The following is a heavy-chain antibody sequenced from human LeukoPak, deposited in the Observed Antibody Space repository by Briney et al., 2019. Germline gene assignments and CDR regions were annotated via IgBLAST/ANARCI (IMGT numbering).Heavy chain of an antibody. Sequence: PSETLSLTCTVSGGSISSYYWSWIRQHPGKGLEWVGYIYYSGSTYYNPSLKSRVTMSVDTSKNQFSLKLSSVTAADTAVYYCARTSYCGGDCRSSYYYYGMDVWGQGTTVTVSS. CDR2: IYYSGST. CDR3: ARTSYCGGDCRSSYYYYGMDV. D-gene: IGHD2-21*02. J-gene: IGHJ6*02. CDR1: GGSISSYY. V-gene: IGHV4-59*06.